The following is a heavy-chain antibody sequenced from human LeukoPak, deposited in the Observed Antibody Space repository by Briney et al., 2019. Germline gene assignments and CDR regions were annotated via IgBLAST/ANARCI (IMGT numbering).Heavy chain of an antibody. CDR3: ARAIGLELDPNVVYYFDY. Sequence: GASVKVSCKASGYTFTGYYMHWVRQAPGQGLEWMGWINPNSGGTNYAQKFQGRVTMTRDTSISTAYMELSRLRSDDTAVYYCARAIGLELDPNVVYYFDYWGQGTLVTVSS. D-gene: IGHD1-7*01. V-gene: IGHV1-2*02. CDR1: GYTFTGYY. J-gene: IGHJ4*02. CDR2: INPNSGGT.